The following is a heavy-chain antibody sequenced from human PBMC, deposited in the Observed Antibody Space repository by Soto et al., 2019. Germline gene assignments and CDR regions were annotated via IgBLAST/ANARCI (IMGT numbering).Heavy chain of an antibody. CDR3: AIYHLELFRFDY. Sequence: GASVKVSCKAYDFSFTSHGTSWVRQAPGQGLEWMGWISLYNGNTNYAQQFQGRVTMTTDTSTSTAYMELRSLRSDDTAMYFCAIYHLELFRFDYWGQGTLVTVSS. D-gene: IGHD2-2*01. CDR2: ISLYNGNT. V-gene: IGHV1-18*04. J-gene: IGHJ4*02. CDR1: DFSFTSHG.